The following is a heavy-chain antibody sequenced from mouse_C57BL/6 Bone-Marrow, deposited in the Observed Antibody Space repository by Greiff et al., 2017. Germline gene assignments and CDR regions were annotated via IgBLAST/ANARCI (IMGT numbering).Heavy chain of an antibody. CDR1: GFNIKDYY. Sequence: VQLKESGAELVKPGASVKLSCTASGFNIKDYYMHWVKQRTEQGLEWIGRIDPEDGETKYAPKFPGKATITADTSSNTAYLQLSSLTSEDTAVYYCARSPYGSSHFDYWGQGTTLTVSS. CDR3: ARSPYGSSHFDY. D-gene: IGHD1-1*01. J-gene: IGHJ2*01. V-gene: IGHV14-2*01. CDR2: IDPEDGET.